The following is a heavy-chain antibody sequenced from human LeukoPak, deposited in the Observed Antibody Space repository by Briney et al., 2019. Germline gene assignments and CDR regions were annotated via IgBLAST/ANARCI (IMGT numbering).Heavy chain of an antibody. CDR1: GFTFDDYA. D-gene: IGHD6-13*01. CDR3: AKETSIAAAGTPVDY. V-gene: IGHV3-9*01. J-gene: IGHJ4*02. Sequence: PGGSLRLSCAASGFTFDDYAMHWVRQDPGKGLEWISGISWNSGSTDFADSVKGRFTISRDNAKNSLYLQMNSLRAEDTALYYCAKETSIAAAGTPVDYWGQGTLVTVSS. CDR2: ISWNSGST.